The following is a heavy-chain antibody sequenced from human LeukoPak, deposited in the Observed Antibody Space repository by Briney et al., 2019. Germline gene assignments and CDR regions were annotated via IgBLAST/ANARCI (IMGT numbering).Heavy chain of an antibody. CDR3: ARVSRGGYYTLTGLYGMDV. J-gene: IGHJ6*02. CDR2: IYYSGST. V-gene: IGHV4-39*07. Sequence: SETLSLTCTVSGGSISSSSYYWGWIRQPPGKGLKWIGSIYYSGSTYYNPSLKSRVTISVDTSKNQFSLKLSSVTAADTAVYYCARVSRGGYYTLTGLYGMDVWGQGTTVTVSS. CDR1: GGSISSSSYY. D-gene: IGHD5-24*01.